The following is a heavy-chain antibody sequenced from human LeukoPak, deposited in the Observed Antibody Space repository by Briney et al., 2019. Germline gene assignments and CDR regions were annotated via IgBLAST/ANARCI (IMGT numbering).Heavy chain of an antibody. CDR1: GGSISSYY. D-gene: IGHD3-3*01. V-gene: IGHV4-59*01. CDR2: IYYSGST. Sequence: SETLSLTCTVSGGSISSYYWSWIRQPPGKGLEWIGYIYYSGSTNYNPSLKSRVTISVDTSKNQFSLKLSSVTAADTAVYYCARTTTIFEGYYFDYWGQGTLVTVSS. J-gene: IGHJ4*02. CDR3: ARTTTIFEGYYFDY.